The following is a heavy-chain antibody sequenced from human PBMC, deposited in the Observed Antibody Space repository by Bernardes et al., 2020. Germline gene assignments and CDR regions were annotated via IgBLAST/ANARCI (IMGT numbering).Heavy chain of an antibody. V-gene: IGHV3-74*01. CDR3: AMTPEYSGSYSPDY. J-gene: IGHJ4*02. D-gene: IGHD1-26*01. CDR2: INSDGSST. Sequence: GGSLRLSCAASGFTFSSYWMHWVRQAPGKGLVWVSHINSDGSSTSYADSVKGRFTISRDNAKNTLYLQMNSLRVEDTAVYYCAMTPEYSGSYSPDYWGQGTLVTVSS. CDR1: GFTFSSYW.